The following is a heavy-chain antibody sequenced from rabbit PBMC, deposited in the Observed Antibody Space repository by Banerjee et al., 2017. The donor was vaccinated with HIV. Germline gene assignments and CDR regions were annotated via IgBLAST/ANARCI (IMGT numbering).Heavy chain of an antibody. Sequence: HLKESGGGLVQPGGSLKLSCTASGFTLSTYYMNWVRQAPGKGLEWIGYIDPVFGITYYANWVNGRFSISRENAQNPVFLQMTSLTAADTATYFCARDGAGGSYFGLWGPGTLVTVS. CDR2: IDPVFGIT. CDR3: ARDGAGGSYFGL. CDR1: GFTLSTYY. V-gene: IGHV1S7*01. D-gene: IGHD8-1*01. J-gene: IGHJ4*01.